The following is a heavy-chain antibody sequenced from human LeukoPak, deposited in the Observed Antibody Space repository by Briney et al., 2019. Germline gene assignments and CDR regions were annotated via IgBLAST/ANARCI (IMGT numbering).Heavy chain of an antibody. CDR1: GYTFTSYG. V-gene: IGHV1-18*01. J-gene: IGHJ4*02. Sequence: ASVKVSCKASGYTFTSYGISWVRQAPGQGLEWMGWISAYNGNTNYTQKLQGRVTMTTDTSTSTAYMELRSLRSDDTAVYYCARDQWAVAGTFGMCGYWGQGTLVTVSS. CDR3: ARDQWAVAGTFGMCGY. CDR2: ISAYNGNT. D-gene: IGHD6-19*01.